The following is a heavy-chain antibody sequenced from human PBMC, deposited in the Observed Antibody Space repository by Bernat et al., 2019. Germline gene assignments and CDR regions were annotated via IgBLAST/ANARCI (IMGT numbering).Heavy chain of an antibody. V-gene: IGHV3-23*04. J-gene: IGHJ3*02. D-gene: IGHD3-22*01. Sequence: EVQLVESGGGLVQPGGSLRLSCAASGFTFSTNAMTWVRQAPGKGLEWVSGISGSGGTTNYADSVKGRFTIPGDNSKNTLYLQMNSLRAEDTAVYSCAKGHSSDLVDACDIWGQGTMVTVSS. CDR2: ISGSGGTT. CDR1: GFTFSTNA. CDR3: AKGHSSDLVDACDI.